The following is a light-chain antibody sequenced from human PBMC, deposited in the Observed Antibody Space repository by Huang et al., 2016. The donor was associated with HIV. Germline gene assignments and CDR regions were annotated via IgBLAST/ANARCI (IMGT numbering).Light chain of an antibody. CDR2: GAS. J-gene: IGKJ4*01. CDR1: QPIASD. CDR3: QQYHSWSPLT. Sequence: EIVLTQSPATLSVTPGEGVTLSCRASQPIASDLAWYQHRLGQSPKLLISGASTRATGIPPRFSGSGSGSDFTLSITDLQSEDFGLYYCQQYHSWSPLTFGGGTKVEIK. V-gene: IGKV3-15*01.